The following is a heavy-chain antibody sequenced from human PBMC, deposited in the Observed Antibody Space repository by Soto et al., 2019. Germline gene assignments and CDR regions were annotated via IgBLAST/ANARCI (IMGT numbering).Heavy chain of an antibody. CDR1: GGTFISYA. V-gene: IGHV1-69*04. D-gene: IGHD5-12*01. CDR2: IIPILGTA. J-gene: IGHJ5*02. CDR3: ARLTRIVAEDRGGYNWFDP. Sequence: SVKVSCKASGGTFISYAISWVRQAPGQGLEWIGRIIPILGTANYAQNYQGRVTITADKSTSTAYMELCSLRSEDTAVYYCARLTRIVAEDRGGYNWFDPWGQGTLVTVSS.